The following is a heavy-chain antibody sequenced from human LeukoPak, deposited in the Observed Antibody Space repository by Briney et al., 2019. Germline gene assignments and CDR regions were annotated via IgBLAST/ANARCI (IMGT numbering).Heavy chain of an antibody. CDR1: GFTFSSYS. CDR2: ISSSSSYI. J-gene: IGHJ4*02. V-gene: IGHV3-21*01. CDR3: ARGPPPPLRYFDY. Sequence: GGSLRLSCAASGFTFSSYSMNWVRQAPGKGLEWVSSISSSSSYIYYADSVKGRFTISRDNAKNSLYLQMNSLRAEDTAVYYCARGPPPPLRYFDYWGQGTLVTVSS. D-gene: IGHD3-9*01.